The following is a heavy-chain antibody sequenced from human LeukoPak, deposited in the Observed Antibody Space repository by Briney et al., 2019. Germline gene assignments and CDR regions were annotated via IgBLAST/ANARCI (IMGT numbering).Heavy chain of an antibody. CDR1: GFTFSSYA. CDR3: ARARGSGDAFDI. D-gene: IGHD6-19*01. V-gene: IGHV3-23*01. CDR2: ISGSGGST. J-gene: IGHJ3*02. Sequence: GGSLRLSCAASGFTFSSYAMSWVRQAPGKGLEWVSAISGSGGSTYYADSVKGRFTISRDNSKNTLYLQMNSLRAEDTAVYYCARARGSGDAFDIWGQGTMVTVSS.